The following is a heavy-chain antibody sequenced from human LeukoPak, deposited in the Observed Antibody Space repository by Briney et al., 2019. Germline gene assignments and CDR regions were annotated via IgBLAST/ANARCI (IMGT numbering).Heavy chain of an antibody. Sequence: SETLSLTCTVSGGSISSGGYYWSWIRQHPGKGLEWIGYIYYSGSTYYNPSLKSRVTISVDTSKNQFSLKLSSVTAADTAVYHCAREGNYDSSGPDAFDIWGQGTMVTVSS. CDR3: AREGNYDSSGPDAFDI. CDR1: GGSISSGGYY. D-gene: IGHD3-22*01. V-gene: IGHV4-31*03. J-gene: IGHJ3*02. CDR2: IYYSGST.